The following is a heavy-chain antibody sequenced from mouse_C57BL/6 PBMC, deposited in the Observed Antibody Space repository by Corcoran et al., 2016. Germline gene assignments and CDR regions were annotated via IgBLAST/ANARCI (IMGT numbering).Heavy chain of an antibody. D-gene: IGHD1-1*01. J-gene: IGHJ2*01. CDR1: GYTFTDYS. CDR3: ARRDYYGSNDY. Sequence: EVQLQQSGPELVKPGASVKISCKAAGYTFTDYSMNWVKQRHGKGLEWIGDINPNNGGTSYNQKFKGKATLTVDKSSSTADMELRSLTSEDSAVYYCARRDYYGSNDYWGQGTTLTVSS. V-gene: IGHV1-26*01. CDR2: INPNNGGT.